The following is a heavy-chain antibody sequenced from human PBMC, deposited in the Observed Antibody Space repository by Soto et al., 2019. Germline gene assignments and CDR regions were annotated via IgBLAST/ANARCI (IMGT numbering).Heavy chain of an antibody. CDR1: GGSFSGYC. CDR2: INHSGST. Sequence: SETLSLTCAVYGGSFSGYCWSWIRQPPGKGLEWIGEINHSGSTNYNPSLKSRVTISVDTSKNQFSLKLSSVTAADTAVYYCARARYSGYGNYYYYGMDVWGQGTTVTVSS. J-gene: IGHJ6*02. D-gene: IGHD5-12*01. CDR3: ARARYSGYGNYYYYGMDV. V-gene: IGHV4-34*01.